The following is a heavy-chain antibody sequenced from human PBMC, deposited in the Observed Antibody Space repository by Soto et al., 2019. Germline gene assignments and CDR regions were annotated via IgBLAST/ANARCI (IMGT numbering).Heavy chain of an antibody. D-gene: IGHD3-16*02. CDR2: ISSSSSTI. Sequence: EVQLVESGGGLVQPGGSLRLSCAASGFTFSKNNMNWVRQAPGKGLEWVCYISSSSSTIYYADSVKGRFTISRDNAKNSLYLQMNSLRDEDTAVYYCARVGATFGGVIAIDYWGQGTLVTVSS. CDR3: ARVGATFGGVIAIDY. V-gene: IGHV3-48*02. J-gene: IGHJ4*02. CDR1: GFTFSKNN.